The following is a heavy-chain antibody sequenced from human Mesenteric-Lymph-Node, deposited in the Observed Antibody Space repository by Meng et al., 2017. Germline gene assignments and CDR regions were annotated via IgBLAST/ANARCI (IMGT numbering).Heavy chain of an antibody. CDR3: AKGGIRIGSSWWGPPI. CDR2: ITGSGADT. J-gene: IGHJ4*02. D-gene: IGHD6-13*01. Sequence: GESLKISCAASGFTFENYAMSWVRLAPGKRLEWASVITGSGADTYYADSVKGRFTISRDNSKSTLYLQMNSLRAEDTAVYYCAKGGIRIGSSWWGPPIWGQGTLVTVSS. V-gene: IGHV3-23*01. CDR1: GFTFENYA.